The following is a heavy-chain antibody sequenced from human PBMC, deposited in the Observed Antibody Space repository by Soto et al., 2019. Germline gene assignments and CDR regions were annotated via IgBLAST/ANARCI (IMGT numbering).Heavy chain of an antibody. D-gene: IGHD3-22*01. CDR2: VYYSGTT. J-gene: IGHJ2*01. V-gene: IGHV4-30-4*01. CDR3: ARMSYFYDKWYFDL. CDR1: GAFINNNDYY. Sequence: SETLSLTCTVSGAFINNNDYYWSWIRQTPGKGLEWIGYVYYSGTTDYIPSLKSRLSMSIDKSQNQFTLKLNSVTAADTATYYCARMSYFYDKWYFDLWGRGTLVTVSS.